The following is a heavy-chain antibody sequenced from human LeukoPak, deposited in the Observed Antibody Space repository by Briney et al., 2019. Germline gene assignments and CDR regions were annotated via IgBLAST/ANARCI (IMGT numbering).Heavy chain of an antibody. V-gene: IGHV1-2*02. J-gene: IGHJ5*02. CDR1: GYTFTGYY. D-gene: IGHD1-1*01. CDR3: ARDRVTDWNPSNWFDP. CDR2: INPNSGGT. Sequence: ASVKVSCKASGYTFTGYYMHWVRQAPGQGLEWMGWINPNSGGTNYAQKFQGRVTMTRDTSISTAYMELSRLRSDDTAVYYCARDRVTDWNPSNWFDPWGQGTLVTVPS.